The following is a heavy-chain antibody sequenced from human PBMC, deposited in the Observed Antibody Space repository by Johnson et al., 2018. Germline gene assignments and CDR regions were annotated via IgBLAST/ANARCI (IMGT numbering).Heavy chain of an antibody. CDR1: GFTFGDYA. Sequence: EVQLVETGGGLVQPGRSLRLSCTASGFTFGDYAMSWFRQAPGKGLEWVGFIRSKASGGATEYAASVKGSFTISRDDSKSIAYLQRNTLKTEDTAVYYCTITKRVWQPRVGSFDIWGQGTMVTVSS. V-gene: IGHV3-49*03. D-gene: IGHD6-6*01. CDR2: IRSKASGGAT. J-gene: IGHJ3*02. CDR3: TITKRVWQPRVGSFDI.